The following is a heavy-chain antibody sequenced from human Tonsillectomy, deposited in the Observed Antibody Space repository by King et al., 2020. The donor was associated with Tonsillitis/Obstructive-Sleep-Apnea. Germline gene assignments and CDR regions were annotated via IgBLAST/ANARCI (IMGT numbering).Heavy chain of an antibody. V-gene: IGHV4-59*01. J-gene: IGHJ4*02. CDR1: GGSISNYY. Sequence: VQLQESGPGLVKPSETLSLNCSVSGGSISNYYWSWIRQPPGKGLEWGGYTHYSGNTIYNPSLRSLVTISLDTSKNQFSLKLSSVTAADTAVYYCARSGAGTSFDYWGQGTLVTASS. CDR3: ARSGAGTSFDY. D-gene: IGHD3-10*01. CDR2: THYSGNT.